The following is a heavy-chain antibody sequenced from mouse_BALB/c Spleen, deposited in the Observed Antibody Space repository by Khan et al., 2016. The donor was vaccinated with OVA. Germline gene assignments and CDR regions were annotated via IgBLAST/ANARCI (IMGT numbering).Heavy chain of an antibody. Sequence: QVQLKESGAELAKPGASVKMSCKASGYTFTTYWMHWVKQRPGQGLEWIGYINPTSAYTDYNEKFKDKATLSADKSSSTAYMQLSSLTSEDSAVYSCARDRIDYWGQGTTLTVSS. J-gene: IGHJ2*01. CDR3: ARDRIDY. CDR1: GYTFTTYW. V-gene: IGHV1-7*01. CDR2: INPTSAYT.